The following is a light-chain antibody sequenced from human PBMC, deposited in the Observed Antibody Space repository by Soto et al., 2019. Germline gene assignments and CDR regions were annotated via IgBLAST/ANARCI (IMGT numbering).Light chain of an antibody. V-gene: IGLV2-14*01. J-gene: IGLJ1*01. CDR1: TSDVGRYNY. CDR2: DVS. Sequence: QSALTQPASVSGSPGQSITISCTGTTSDVGRYNYVSWYQQHPGKAPKLIIYDVSNRPSGVSNRFSGSKSGNTASVTISGLQAEDEADYYCNSYTSSSSYVFGTGIKVTVL. CDR3: NSYTSSSSYV.